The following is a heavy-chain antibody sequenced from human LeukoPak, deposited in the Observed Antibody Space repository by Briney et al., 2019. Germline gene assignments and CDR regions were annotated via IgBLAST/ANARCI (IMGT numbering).Heavy chain of an antibody. CDR3: ARDRTVIRGVDY. CDR2: IRYDGSNK. V-gene: IGHV3-33*07. J-gene: IGHJ4*02. CDR1: GFTFSSYG. D-gene: IGHD4-23*01. Sequence: GGSLRLSCATSGFTFSSYGMYWVRQAPGKGLEWVAVIRYDGSNKYYADSVKGRFTISRDNSKNTLYLQMDSLRAEDTALYYCARDRTVIRGVDYWGQGTLVTVSS.